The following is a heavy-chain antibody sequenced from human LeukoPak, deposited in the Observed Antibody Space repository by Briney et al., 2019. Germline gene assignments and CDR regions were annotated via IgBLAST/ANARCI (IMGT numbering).Heavy chain of an antibody. J-gene: IGHJ4*02. D-gene: IGHD6-19*01. V-gene: IGHV4-34*01. CDR2: INHSGTT. Sequence: PSETLSLTCAVYGGSFSGYYWSWIRQPPGKGLEWIGEINHSGTTKHNPSLKSRVTISVDTSKSQFSLRLSSVIAADTAVYYCARGTIAVAGRYFDSWGQGPLVTVSS. CDR3: ARGTIAVAGRYFDS. CDR1: GGSFSGYY.